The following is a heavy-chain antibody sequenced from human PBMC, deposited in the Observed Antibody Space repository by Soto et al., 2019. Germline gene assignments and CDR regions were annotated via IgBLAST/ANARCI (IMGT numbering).Heavy chain of an antibody. CDR3: ARGHYGSPPGYLDY. CDR2: IYNGGST. V-gene: IGHV3-66*01. J-gene: IGHJ4*02. Sequence: PGGSLRLSCAASGFTVSNNYMSWVRQAPGEGLEWVSVIYNGGSTYYGDPMKGRFPISRDISQNTLYLQMNSLRVEDTAVYYCARGHYGSPPGYLDYWGQGTLVTVSS. CDR1: GFTVSNNY. D-gene: IGHD3-10*01.